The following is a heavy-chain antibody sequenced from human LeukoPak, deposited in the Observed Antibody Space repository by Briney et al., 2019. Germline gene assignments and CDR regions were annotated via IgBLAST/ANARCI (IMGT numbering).Heavy chain of an antibody. J-gene: IGHJ3*02. CDR1: GFTFSSYS. D-gene: IGHD3-16*01. CDR2: ISSSSSYI. CDR3: ARSFRGGYAFDI. V-gene: IGHV3-21*01. Sequence: PGGSLRLSCAASGFTFSSYSMNWVRQAPGKGLEWVSSISSSSSYIYYADSVKGRFTISRDNAKNSLYLQMNSLRAEDTAVYYCARSFRGGYAFDIWGQGTMVTVSS.